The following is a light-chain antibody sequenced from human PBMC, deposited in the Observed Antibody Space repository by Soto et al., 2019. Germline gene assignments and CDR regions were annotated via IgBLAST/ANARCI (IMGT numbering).Light chain of an antibody. CDR2: RTS. CDR3: QQYNNWPRAT. J-gene: IGKJ4*01. Sequence: EKVMTQSPATLSVSAGDRATLSCRASQSISSNLAWYQQKPGQAPRLLMFRTSSRATGFPARLSGSGSGTEFNLTISSLQSEDFGVYSCQQYNNWPRATFGGGTKVDIK. CDR1: QSISSN. V-gene: IGKV3-15*01.